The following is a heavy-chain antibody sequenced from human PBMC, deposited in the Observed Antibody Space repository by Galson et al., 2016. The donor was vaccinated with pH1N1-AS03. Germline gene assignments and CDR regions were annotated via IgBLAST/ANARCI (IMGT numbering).Heavy chain of an antibody. D-gene: IGHD3-9*01. Sequence: SVKVSCKASGYTFTSHRIIWVRQAPGQGPECMGWITTNTGNPEYAQGFTGRFVFSLDTSVSTAYLQIGSLKTEDTAVYYCARGHMSLSGFWDSWGQGTLVTVSS. J-gene: IGHJ4*02. CDR1: GYTFTSHR. CDR2: ITTNTGNP. CDR3: ARGHMSLSGFWDS. V-gene: IGHV7-4-1*01.